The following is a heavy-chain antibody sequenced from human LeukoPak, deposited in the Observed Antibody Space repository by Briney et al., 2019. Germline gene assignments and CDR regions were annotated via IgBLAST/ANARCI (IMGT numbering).Heavy chain of an antibody. Sequence: SETLSLTCTVYGGSISSYYWSWIRQPAGKGLEWIGRIYTSGSTNYNPSLKSRVTMSVDTSKNQFSLKLSSVTAADTAVYYCAREGYYGSGSYKDYWGQGTLVTVSS. D-gene: IGHD3-10*01. V-gene: IGHV4-4*07. J-gene: IGHJ4*02. CDR3: AREGYYGSGSYKDY. CDR2: IYTSGST. CDR1: GGSISSYY.